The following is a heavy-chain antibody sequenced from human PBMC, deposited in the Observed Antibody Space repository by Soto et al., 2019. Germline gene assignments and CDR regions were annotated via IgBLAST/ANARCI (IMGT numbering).Heavy chain of an antibody. J-gene: IGHJ6*02. Sequence: QVQLQQWGAGLLKPSETLSLTCAVYGGSFSGYYRSWIRQPPGKGLEWIGEINHSGSTNYNPSLKSRVTLSVDTSKNQLSLKLSSVTAADTAVYYCARESGGGSSWIYYYYGMDVWGQGTTVTVSS. CDR1: GGSFSGYY. D-gene: IGHD6-13*01. CDR2: INHSGST. V-gene: IGHV4-34*01. CDR3: ARESGGGSSWIYYYYGMDV.